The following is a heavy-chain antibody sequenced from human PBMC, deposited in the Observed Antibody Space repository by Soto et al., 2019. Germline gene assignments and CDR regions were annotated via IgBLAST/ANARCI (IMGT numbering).Heavy chain of an antibody. J-gene: IGHJ4*02. V-gene: IGHV1-69*13. CDR2: ILPVSAPP. CDR3: ATDSNYDVSNSF. Sequence: ASVKVSCKASGGTLNNYAINWVRQAPGQGLEWMGGILPVSAPPDYAQKFQGRVSITADHSTSTVYMELSRLKSDDTAVYFCATDSNYDVSNSFWGQGTLVTAPQ. CDR1: GGTLNNYA. D-gene: IGHD3-3*01.